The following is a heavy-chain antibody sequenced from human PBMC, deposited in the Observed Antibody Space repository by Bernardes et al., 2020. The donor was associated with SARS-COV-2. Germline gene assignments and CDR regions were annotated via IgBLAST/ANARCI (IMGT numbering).Heavy chain of an antibody. V-gene: IGHV1-18*01. CDR2: ISDYNGNR. Sequence: ASVKVSCKASGYTFTSYGISWVRQAPGQGLEWMGWISDYNGNRNYAQKFQGRVTMTTDTSTSTAYMELRSLRSDDTAVYYCARDLVIAAAGNCDYWGQGTLVTVSS. D-gene: IGHD6-13*01. CDR1: GYTFTSYG. CDR3: ARDLVIAAAGNCDY. J-gene: IGHJ4*02.